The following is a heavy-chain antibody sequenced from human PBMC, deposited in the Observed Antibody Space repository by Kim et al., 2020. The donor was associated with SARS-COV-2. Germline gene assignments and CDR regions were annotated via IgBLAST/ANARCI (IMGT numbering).Heavy chain of an antibody. V-gene: IGHV3-7*01. CDR3: GISGI. CDR2: IKRDGSER. J-gene: IGHJ4*02. CDR1: GITSSSYW. Sequence: GGSLRLSCVESGITSSSYWLNWVRQAPGKGLEWVANIKRDGSERYYGDSVKGRFTISRDNAKSSVFLQMNSLRSEDTAVYYCGISGIRGQGTLDTVSS.